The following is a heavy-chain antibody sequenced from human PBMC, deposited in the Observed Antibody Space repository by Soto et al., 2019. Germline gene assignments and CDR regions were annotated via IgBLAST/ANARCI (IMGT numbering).Heavy chain of an antibody. CDR1: GFPLSSSGMC. D-gene: IGHD1-26*01. J-gene: IGHJ4*02. V-gene: IGHV2-70*01. Sequence: CGCTRVNRTQTLTLTGTFSGFPLSSSGMCGSWIRQPPGKELEWLALIDWDDDKYYSTSLKTSISISKDTSKSQVVLTRTNMDPVDTATYFCARISGSFYPQPPYYFDYWRQGTLVTASS. CDR3: ARISGSFYPQPPYYFDY. CDR2: IDWDDDK.